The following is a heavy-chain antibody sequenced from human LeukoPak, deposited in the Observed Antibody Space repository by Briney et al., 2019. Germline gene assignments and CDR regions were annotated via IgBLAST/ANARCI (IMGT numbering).Heavy chain of an antibody. D-gene: IGHD6-13*01. CDR1: GDSVSSNIAA. J-gene: IGHJ4*02. CDR3: ARDVSWRIDY. Sequence: SQTLSLTCAISGDSVSSNIAAWNWIRQSPSRGLEWLGRTYYRSRWYYDYALSVRSRITISPDTSKNQFSLQLNSVTPEDTAVYYCARDVSWRIDYWGQGTLVTVSS. V-gene: IGHV6-1*01. CDR2: TYYRSRWYY.